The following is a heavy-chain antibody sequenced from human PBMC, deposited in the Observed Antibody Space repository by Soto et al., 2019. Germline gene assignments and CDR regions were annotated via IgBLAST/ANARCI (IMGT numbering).Heavy chain of an antibody. J-gene: IGHJ6*02. CDR3: ARGSSIAGLYYGMDV. CDR1: GSSIHSGDYY. V-gene: IGHV4-31*03. CDR2: NYYSGIT. D-gene: IGHD6-6*01. Sequence: SETLPLTCTVSGSSIHSGDYYWTCIRQNPGKGLEWIGYNYYSGITYYNPSLKSRVTISLDTSKNQFSLKLSSVTAADTAVYYCARGSSIAGLYYGMDVWGQGTTVT.